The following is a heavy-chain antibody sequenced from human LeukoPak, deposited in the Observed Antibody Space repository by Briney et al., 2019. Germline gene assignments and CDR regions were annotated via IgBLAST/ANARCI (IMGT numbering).Heavy chain of an antibody. CDR2: ISSSSSYI. CDR3: ATDHSGSYPHFDY. D-gene: IGHD1-26*01. V-gene: IGHV3-21*01. CDR1: GFTFSSYS. J-gene: IGHJ4*02. Sequence: GGSLRLSCAASGFTFSSYSMNWVRQAPGKGLEWVSSISSSSSYIYYADSVKGRFTISRDNAKNSLYLQMNSLRAEDTAVYYCATDHSGSYPHFDYWGQGTLVTVSS.